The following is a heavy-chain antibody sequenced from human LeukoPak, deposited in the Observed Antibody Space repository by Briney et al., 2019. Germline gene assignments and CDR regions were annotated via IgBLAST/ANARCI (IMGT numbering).Heavy chain of an antibody. Sequence: GASVKVSCKASGGTFSSYAISWVRQAPGQGLEGMGGIIPIFGTANYAQKFQGRVTITADESTSTAYMELSSLRSEDTAVYYCASHEYYDSRGGDAFDIWGQGTMVTVSS. CDR1: GGTFSSYA. J-gene: IGHJ3*02. V-gene: IGHV1-69*13. D-gene: IGHD3-22*01. CDR3: ASHEYYDSRGGDAFDI. CDR2: IIPIFGTA.